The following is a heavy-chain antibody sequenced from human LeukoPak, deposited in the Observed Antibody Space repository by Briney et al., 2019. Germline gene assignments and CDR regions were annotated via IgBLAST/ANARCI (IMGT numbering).Heavy chain of an antibody. V-gene: IGHV4-30-4*01. Sequence: PSETLSLTCTVSGGSINGGDYYWGWIRQPPGKGLEWIGYIYYSGKTYYSPSLKSRVTMSVDTSRNQFSLRLSSVTAADTAVYYCARRSGACIGGHCYFLFDNWGQGTLVTVSS. J-gene: IGHJ4*02. CDR3: ARRSGACIGGHCYFLFDN. CDR2: IYYSGKT. D-gene: IGHD2-15*01. CDR1: GGSINGGDYY.